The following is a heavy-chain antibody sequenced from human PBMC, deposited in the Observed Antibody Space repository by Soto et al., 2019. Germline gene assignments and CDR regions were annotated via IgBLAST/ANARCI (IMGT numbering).Heavy chain of an antibody. J-gene: IGHJ4*02. CDR1: GFIFSNYV. CDR3: AREVLWSRYFDY. Sequence: QVQLVESGGGGVQPGRSLRLSCAASGFIFSNYVMYWVRQAPGKGLEWVAFMSYDGTTKSYADSVKGRFTISRDNSQNTLYLKMNSLRPEDTGVYYCAREVLWSRYFDYWGQGTLVTVSS. V-gene: IGHV3-30-3*01. CDR2: MSYDGTTK. D-gene: IGHD3-10*01.